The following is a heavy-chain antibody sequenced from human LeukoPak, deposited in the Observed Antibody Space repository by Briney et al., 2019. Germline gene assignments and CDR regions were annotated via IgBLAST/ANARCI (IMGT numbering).Heavy chain of an antibody. Sequence: SETLSLTCTVSGGSISSYYWSWIRQPPGKGLEWIGYIYYSGSTNYNPSLKSRVTISVDTSKNQFSLKLSSVTAADTAVYYCARDHSVLGTGYYYYMDVWGKGTTVTVSS. J-gene: IGHJ6*03. D-gene: IGHD3-16*01. CDR1: GGSISSYY. V-gene: IGHV4-59*01. CDR3: ARDHSVLGTGYYYYMDV. CDR2: IYYSGST.